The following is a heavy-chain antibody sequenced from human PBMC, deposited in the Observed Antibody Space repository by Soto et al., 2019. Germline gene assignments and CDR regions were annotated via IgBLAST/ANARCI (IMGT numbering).Heavy chain of an antibody. CDR1: GFSLSTSGVG. J-gene: IGHJ5*02. V-gene: IGHV2-5*02. Sequence: QITLKESGPTLVKPTQTLTLTCTFSGFSLSTSGVGVGWIRQPPGKALEWLALIYWDDDKRYSPSLKSRLTITKDTSKNQVVLTMTNMDPVDTATYYCAHYADGYCTNGVYEWFDPWGQGTLVTVSS. CDR3: AHYADGYCTNGVYEWFDP. CDR2: IYWDDDK. D-gene: IGHD2-8*01.